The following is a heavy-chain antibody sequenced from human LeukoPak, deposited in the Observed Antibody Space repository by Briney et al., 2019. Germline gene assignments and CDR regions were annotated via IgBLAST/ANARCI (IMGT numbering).Heavy chain of an antibody. V-gene: IGHV3-74*01. CDR3: TRDYSYAMAV. CDR2: INSDGSST. J-gene: IGHJ6*02. D-gene: IGHD2-21*01. Sequence: GGSLRLSCAASGFTFSSAWTHWVRQTPGKGLVWVSRINSDGSSTNYADSVKGRFTISRDNAKNIVNLQMNSLRAEDTAIYYCTRDYSYAMAVWGQGTTVTVSS. CDR1: GFTFSSAW.